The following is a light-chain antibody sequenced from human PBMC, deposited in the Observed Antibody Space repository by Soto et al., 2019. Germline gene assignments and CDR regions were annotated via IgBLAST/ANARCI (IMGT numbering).Light chain of an antibody. J-gene: IGLJ1*01. Sequence: QSALTQPRSVSGSPGQSVTVSCTGTSSDVGGYDFVSWYQQHPGKAPKLMIYDVTKRPSGVPDRFSGSKSGNTASLTISGLQAEDEAVYFCCSYAATYVYVFGTGTNVTVL. V-gene: IGLV2-11*01. CDR1: SSDVGGYDF. CDR2: DVT. CDR3: CSYAATYVYV.